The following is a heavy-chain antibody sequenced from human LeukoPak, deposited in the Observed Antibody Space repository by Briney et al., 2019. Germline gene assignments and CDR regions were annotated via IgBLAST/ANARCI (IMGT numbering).Heavy chain of an antibody. CDR1: GGSFSGYY. V-gene: IGHV4-34*01. Sequence: SETLSLTCAVYGGSFSGYYWSWIRQPPGKGLEWIGEINHSGSTNYNPSLKSRVTMSVDTSKNQFSLKLSSVTAADTAVYYCARSQWELRLPDYWGQGTLVTVSS. CDR3: ARSQWELRLPDY. J-gene: IGHJ4*02. D-gene: IGHD1-26*01. CDR2: INHSGST.